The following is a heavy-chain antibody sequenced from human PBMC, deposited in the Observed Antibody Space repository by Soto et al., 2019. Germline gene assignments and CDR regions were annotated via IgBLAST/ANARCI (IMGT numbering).Heavy chain of an antibody. CDR3: ARDSDVYWNGGPLVRAPDY. V-gene: IGHV1-3*01. Sequence: ASVKVSCKASGYTFTIFAMQWVRQAPGQRLEWMGWINAGKGNTKYSQKFQDRVTITSDTSASTAYMELSSLRSEDTAVYYCARDSDVYWNGGPLVRAPDYWGQGTLVTVSS. CDR2: INAGKGNT. J-gene: IGHJ4*02. D-gene: IGHD1-1*01. CDR1: GYTFTIFA.